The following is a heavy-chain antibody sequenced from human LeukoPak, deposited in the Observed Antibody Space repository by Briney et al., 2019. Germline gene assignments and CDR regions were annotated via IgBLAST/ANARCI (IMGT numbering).Heavy chain of an antibody. CDR2: INPNSGGT. CDR3: ARARWQLVPYFDS. CDR1: GYTFTDYY. Sequence: ASVKVSCKASGYTFTDYYLHWVRQAPGQGLEWMGWINPNSGGTNFAQKFQGRVAMTRDTSISTAYLELGSLRSDDTAVYFCARARWQLVPYFDSWGQGTLVTVSS. J-gene: IGHJ4*02. V-gene: IGHV1-2*02. D-gene: IGHD6-6*01.